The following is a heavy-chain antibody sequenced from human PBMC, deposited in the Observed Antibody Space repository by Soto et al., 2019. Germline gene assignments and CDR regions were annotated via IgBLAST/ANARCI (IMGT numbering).Heavy chain of an antibody. CDR1: GDSISSSEW. V-gene: IGHV4-4*02. Sequence: QVQLQESGPGLVKPSGTLSLNCKVSGDSISSSEWWSWVRQPPGKGLEWIAEIHHSGPTNYNPSLQSRVTITVDKSKNQISLRLSTVTAADTAVYYCARGGITALRNYYFDHWGQGTLVTVSS. CDR3: ARGGITALRNYYFDH. D-gene: IGHD1-20*01. CDR2: IHHSGPT. J-gene: IGHJ4*02.